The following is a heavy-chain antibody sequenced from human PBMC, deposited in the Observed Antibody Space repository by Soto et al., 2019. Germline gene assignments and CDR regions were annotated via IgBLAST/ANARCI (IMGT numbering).Heavy chain of an antibody. V-gene: IGHV1-3*01. CDR3: ARKTSHRFDT. Sequence: APVKLACKASGYNCTSYAMHWVRQAPGQRLEWMGWINAGNGNTKYSQNFQGRVTITWDTSASTDYMELGSLRSEDTALYYFARKTSHRFDTWRQGTRVSVSS. J-gene: IGHJ5*02. CDR1: GYNCTSYA. CDR2: INAGNGNT.